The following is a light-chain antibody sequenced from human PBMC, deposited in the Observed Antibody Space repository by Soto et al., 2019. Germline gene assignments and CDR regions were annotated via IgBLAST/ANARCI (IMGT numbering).Light chain of an antibody. CDR2: GAS. CDR3: QQYNNWPPWP. Sequence: EILMTQSPASLSVSPGERATLSCRASQSVSSNLAWYQQKPGQAPRLLIYGASTRATGIPVRFSGSGSGTEFTLTISSLQSEDFAVYYCQQYNNWPPWPFGQGTKVEIK. CDR1: QSVSSN. J-gene: IGKJ1*01. V-gene: IGKV3-15*01.